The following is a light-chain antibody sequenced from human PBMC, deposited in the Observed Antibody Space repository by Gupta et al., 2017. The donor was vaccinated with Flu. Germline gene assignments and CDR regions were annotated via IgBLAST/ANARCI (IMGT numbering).Light chain of an antibody. Sequence: DILLPQPPSSLSASVGDSVTITCRPSQYISNFLTWYQMKPGRAPKLLIYSASNLQSGVPGRFSGSRSGTDFFLTISSLQTEDFATYYCEQSYITPLTFGRGTKVEIK. J-gene: IGKJ4*01. CDR3: EQSYITPLT. CDR2: SAS. V-gene: IGKV1-39*01. CDR1: QYISNF.